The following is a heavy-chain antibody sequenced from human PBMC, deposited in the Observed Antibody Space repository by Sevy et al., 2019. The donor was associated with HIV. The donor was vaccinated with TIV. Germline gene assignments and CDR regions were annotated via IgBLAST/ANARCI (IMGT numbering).Heavy chain of an antibody. D-gene: IGHD2-15*01. CDR1: GFTFSSYS. V-gene: IGHV3-21*01. CDR3: ARDGYCSGGSCYSRWFDP. Sequence: GGSLRLSCAASGFTFSSYSMNWVRQAPGKGLEWVSSISSSSSYIYYAGSVKGGFTISRENAKNSLYLQMNSLRAEDTAVYYCARDGYCSGGSCYSRWFDPWGQGTLVTVSS. J-gene: IGHJ5*02. CDR2: ISSSSSYI.